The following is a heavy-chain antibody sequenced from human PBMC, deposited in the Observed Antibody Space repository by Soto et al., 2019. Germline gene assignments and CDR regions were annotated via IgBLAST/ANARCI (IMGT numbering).Heavy chain of an antibody. Sequence: SETLSLTCTFSDCSLSSNNNYLRWIRQPPGEGLEWIGFISYSGTTSYSPSLKSRVAISLDTSKNQFSLSLSSVTAADTAVYYCARGRGYSYGLDPWGQGTLVTVSS. CDR1: DCSLSSNNNY. CDR2: ISYSGTT. V-gene: IGHV4-30-4*01. J-gene: IGHJ5*02. CDR3: ARGRGYSYGLDP. D-gene: IGHD5-18*01.